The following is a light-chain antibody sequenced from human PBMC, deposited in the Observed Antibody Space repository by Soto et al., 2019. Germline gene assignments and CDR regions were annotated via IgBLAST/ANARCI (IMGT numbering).Light chain of an antibody. J-gene: IGLJ2*01. Sequence: SVLTQPPSASGTPGQRVTISCSGSTSNIGTNYVYWYQQLPGTAPRLLMYSTNKRPSGVPDRFSGSKSGTSAFLAITGLRSEDEANYYCAAWDDSLSGPVFGGGTKLTVL. CDR2: STN. V-gene: IGLV1-47*02. CDR1: TSNIGTNY. CDR3: AAWDDSLSGPV.